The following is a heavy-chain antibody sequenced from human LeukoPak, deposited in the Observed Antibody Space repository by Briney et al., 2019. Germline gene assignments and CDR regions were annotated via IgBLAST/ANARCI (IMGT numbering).Heavy chain of an antibody. D-gene: IGHD6-6*01. CDR1: GYTFTSYG. V-gene: IGHV1-18*01. Sequence: GASVKVSCKASGYTFTSYGISWVRQAPGQGLEWMGWISAYNGNTNYAQKLQGRVTMTTDTSTSTAYMELRSLRSDDTAVYYCARLESIAARASYYFDYWGQGTLVTVSS. CDR3: ARLESIAARASYYFDY. CDR2: ISAYNGNT. J-gene: IGHJ4*02.